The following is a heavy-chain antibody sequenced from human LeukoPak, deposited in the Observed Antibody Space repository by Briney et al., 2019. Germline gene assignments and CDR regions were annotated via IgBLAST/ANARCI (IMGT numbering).Heavy chain of an antibody. D-gene: IGHD3-10*01. Sequence: GGSLRLSCAASGFTFSSYGMHWVRQAPGKGLEWVAFIRYDGSNKYYADSVKGRFTISRDNSKNTLYLQMNSLRAEDTAVYYCAKGFMVRGVIIRVDYYYYMDVWGKGTTVTISS. CDR1: GFTFSSYG. V-gene: IGHV3-30*02. CDR3: AKGFMVRGVIIRVDYYYYMDV. J-gene: IGHJ6*03. CDR2: IRYDGSNK.